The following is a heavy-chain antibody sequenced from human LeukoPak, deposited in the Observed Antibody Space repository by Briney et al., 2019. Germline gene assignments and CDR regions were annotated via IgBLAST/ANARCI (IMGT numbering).Heavy chain of an antibody. CDR2: IYPGNSET. CDR3: AKLGYCSGDTCYSYFDS. Sequence: GESLKISCQASGYTFTNYWIAWARQMPGKGLEFMGIIYPGNSETKYSSSFGGQVTISADKSINTAYLQWSSLKASDSAMYYCAKLGYCSGDTCYSYFDSWGQGSLVTVSS. J-gene: IGHJ4*02. CDR1: GYTFTNYW. V-gene: IGHV5-51*01. D-gene: IGHD2-15*01.